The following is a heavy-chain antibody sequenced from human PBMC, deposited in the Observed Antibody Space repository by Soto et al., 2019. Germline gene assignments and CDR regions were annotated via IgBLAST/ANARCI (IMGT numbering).Heavy chain of an antibody. CDR2: IKQDGSEK. V-gene: IGHV3-7*01. J-gene: IGHJ4*02. CDR1: GFTFSSYW. Sequence: GGSLRLSCAASGFTFSSYWMSWVRQAPGKGLEWVANIKQDGSEKYYGDSVKGRFTISRDNAKNSLYLQMNSLRAEDTDVYYCARRVITFGGVIDYYFDYWGQGTLVTVSS. D-gene: IGHD3-16*02. CDR3: ARRVITFGGVIDYYFDY.